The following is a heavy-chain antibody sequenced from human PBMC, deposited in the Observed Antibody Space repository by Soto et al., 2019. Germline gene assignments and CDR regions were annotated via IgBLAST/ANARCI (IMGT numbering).Heavy chain of an antibody. CDR2: IIPIFGTA. J-gene: IGHJ6*02. CDR3: ARDRGGGSGYPPVCYYYYGMDV. D-gene: IGHD2-15*01. Sequence: QVQLVQSGAEVKKPGSSVKVSCKASGGTFSSYALSWVRQAPGQGLEWMGGIIPIFGTANYAQKFQGRVTITADESTSTAYMELSSLRSEDTAVYYCARDRGGGSGYPPVCYYYYGMDVWGQGTTVTVSS. CDR1: GGTFSSYA. V-gene: IGHV1-69*01.